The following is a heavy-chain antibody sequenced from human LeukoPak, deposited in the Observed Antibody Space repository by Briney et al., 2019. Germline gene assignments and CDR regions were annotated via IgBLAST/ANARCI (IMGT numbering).Heavy chain of an antibody. V-gene: IGHV5-51*01. CDR3: ARAVWQQLWWFDP. CDR2: IYPGDSDT. J-gene: IGHJ5*02. CDR1: GYSFTSYW. D-gene: IGHD6-13*01. Sequence: GESLKISCKGSGYSFTSYWIGWVRQMPGKGLEWMWIIYPGDSDTRYSPSFQGQVTISADKSISTAYLQWSSLKASDTAMYYCARAVWQQLWWFDPWGQGTLVTVSS.